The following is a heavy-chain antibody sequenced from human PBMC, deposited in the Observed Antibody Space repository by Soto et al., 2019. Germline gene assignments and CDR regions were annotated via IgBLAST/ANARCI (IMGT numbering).Heavy chain of an antibody. V-gene: IGHV1-8*01. D-gene: IGHD2-15*01. CDR2: VSPDHGNA. CDR1: GYTFTNYD. CDR3: EVPAAGY. Sequence: ASVKVSCKTSGYTFTNYDINWVRQAPGQGLEWMGWVSPDHGNAGYAPQFQGRITMTSDTSTSTVYMELNNLSSDDTAVYFCEVPAAGYWGQGTMVTVS. J-gene: IGHJ4*02.